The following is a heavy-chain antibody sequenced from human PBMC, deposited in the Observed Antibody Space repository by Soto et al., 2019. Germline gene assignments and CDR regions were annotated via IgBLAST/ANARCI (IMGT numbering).Heavy chain of an antibody. Sequence: EVQLVESGGGLVQPGGSLRLSCAASGFTFSAHYMDWVRQAPGKGLDWVGRIKNKANSYTTAYAASVEGRFTISREDSQYSLYLQMTSLKTEDTAVYYCARVSLVGPSGGRYFDYWGQGSQVAVSS. CDR2: IKNKANSYTT. V-gene: IGHV3-72*01. CDR3: ARVSLVGPSGGRYFDY. CDR1: GFTFSAHY. J-gene: IGHJ4*02. D-gene: IGHD1-26*01.